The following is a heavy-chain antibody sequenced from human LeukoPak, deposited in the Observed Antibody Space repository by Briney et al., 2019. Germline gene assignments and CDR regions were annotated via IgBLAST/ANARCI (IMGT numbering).Heavy chain of an antibody. CDR1: GFTFRDYW. CDR3: ARDSPSSSSFAYDY. D-gene: IGHD6-13*01. J-gene: IGHJ4*02. Sequence: GGSLRLSCAASGFTFRDYWMSWVRQAPGKGLEWVANIQLDGSEKYYVDSVKGRFTISRDNAENSLYLQMNSLRVEDTAVYYCARDSPSSSSFAYDYWGRGALVTVSS. CDR2: IQLDGSEK. V-gene: IGHV3-7*01.